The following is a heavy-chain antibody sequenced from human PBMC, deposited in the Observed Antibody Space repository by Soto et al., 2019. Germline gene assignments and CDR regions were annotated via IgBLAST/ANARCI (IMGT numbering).Heavy chain of an antibody. CDR1: GYTLNEVA. J-gene: IGHJ5*02. Sequence: QVPLVQSGAEVKKPGASVKVSCKVSGYTLNEVAMHWVRQAPGKGLEWLGGFDPDEAETIYAQHFQGRVTMTEDTSTDTVYMELSSLISEDTALYFCTTYHGDYNFGHWGQGTLVTVSS. V-gene: IGHV1-24*01. D-gene: IGHD4-17*01. CDR2: FDPDEAET. CDR3: TTYHGDYNFGH.